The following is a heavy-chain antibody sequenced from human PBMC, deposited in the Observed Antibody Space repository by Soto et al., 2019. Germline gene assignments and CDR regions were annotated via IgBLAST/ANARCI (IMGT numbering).Heavy chain of an antibody. CDR2: INAFNGNT. CDR3: ARDPVAGTYFDY. V-gene: IGHV1-18*01. Sequence: QVQLVQSGAEVKKPGASVKVSCKASGYTFISYGISWVRQAPGQGLEWMGWINAFNGNTNYAQKLQGRVTMTRDTSTSSAYMELRSLRSDDSAVYYCARDPVAGTYFDYWGQGTLFTVSS. J-gene: IGHJ4*02. D-gene: IGHD6-19*01. CDR1: GYTFISYG.